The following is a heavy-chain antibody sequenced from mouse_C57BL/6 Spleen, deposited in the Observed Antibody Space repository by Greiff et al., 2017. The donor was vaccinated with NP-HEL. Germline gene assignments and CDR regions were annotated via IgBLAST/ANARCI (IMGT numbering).Heavy chain of an antibody. CDR1: GYAFSSSW. CDR2: IYPGDGDT. J-gene: IGHJ1*03. D-gene: IGHD1-1*01. Sequence: VQLQQSGPELVKPGASVKISCKASGYAFSSSWMNWVKQRPGKSLEWIGRIYPGDGDTNYNGKFKGKATLTADKSSSTAYMQLSSLTSEDSAVYFCARGDYGSSYWYFDVWGTGTTVTVSS. V-gene: IGHV1-82*01. CDR3: ARGDYGSSYWYFDV.